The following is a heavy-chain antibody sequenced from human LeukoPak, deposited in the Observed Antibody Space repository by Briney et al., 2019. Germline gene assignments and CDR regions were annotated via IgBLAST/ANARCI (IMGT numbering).Heavy chain of an antibody. J-gene: IGHJ4*02. CDR1: GGSISSSSYY. Sequence: KPSETLSLTCTVSGGSISSSSYYWGWIRQPPGKGLEWIGSIYYSGSTYYNPSLKSRVTMSVDTSKNQFSLKLNSVTAADTAVYYCARDSYYYDSSGSKTLDYWGQGTLVTVSS. CDR2: IYYSGST. CDR3: ARDSYYYDSSGSKTLDY. D-gene: IGHD3-22*01. V-gene: IGHV4-39*07.